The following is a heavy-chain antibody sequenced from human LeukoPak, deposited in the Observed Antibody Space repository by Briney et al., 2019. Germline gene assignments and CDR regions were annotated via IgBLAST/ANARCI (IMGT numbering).Heavy chain of an antibody. D-gene: IGHD4-17*01. CDR1: GYTFTGYY. J-gene: IGHJ3*02. CDR2: IIPIFGSA. CDR3: ASVTTVTTKGHGAFDI. V-gene: IGHV1-69*13. Sequence: ASVKVSCKASGYTFTGYYMHWVRQAPGQGLEWMGGIIPIFGSANYAQNFQGRVTITADESTSTAYMELSSLRSEDTAVYYCASVTTVTTKGHGAFDIWGLGTMVTVSS.